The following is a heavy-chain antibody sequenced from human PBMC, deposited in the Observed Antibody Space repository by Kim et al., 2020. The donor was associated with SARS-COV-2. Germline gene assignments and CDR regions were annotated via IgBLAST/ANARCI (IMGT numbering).Heavy chain of an antibody. J-gene: IGHJ1*01. CDR3: ARDYGSGIIQH. Sequence: GGTLRLSCAASGFTVINTYMSWFRQDPGTGLEGVSIIYTGGNTYYADSVKGRFTISRHTSENTLYLEMNSLRIEDTAVYYCARDYGSGIIQHWGQGTLVIVSS. CDR1: GFTVINTY. V-gene: IGHV3-53*04. CDR2: IYTGGNT. D-gene: IGHD3-10*01.